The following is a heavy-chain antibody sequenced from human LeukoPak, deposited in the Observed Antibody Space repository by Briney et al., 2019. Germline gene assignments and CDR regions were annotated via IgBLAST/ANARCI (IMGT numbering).Heavy chain of an antibody. V-gene: IGHV3-7*01. Sequence: GGSLRLSCAASGFTFSSCWMSWVRQAPGKGLEWVANIKQDGSEKYYVDSVKGRFTISRDNAKNSLYLQMNSLRAEDTAVYYCARDGPARGYSVWGQGTLVTVSS. CDR2: IKQDGSEK. CDR1: GFTFSSCW. CDR3: ARDGPARGYSV. J-gene: IGHJ4*02. D-gene: IGHD5-18*01.